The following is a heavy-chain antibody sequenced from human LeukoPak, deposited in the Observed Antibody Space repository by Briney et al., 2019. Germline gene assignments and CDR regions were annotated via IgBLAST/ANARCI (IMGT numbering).Heavy chain of an antibody. CDR3: AREGYCSGGSCQLDY. V-gene: IGHV3-23*01. Sequence: GGSLRLSCAASGFTFSSYAMSWVRQAPGKGLEWVSAISGSGGSTYYADSVKGRFTISRDNAKNSLYLQMNSLRAEDTAVYYCAREGYCSGGSCQLDYWGQGTLVTVSS. CDR2: ISGSGGST. CDR1: GFTFSSYA. J-gene: IGHJ4*02. D-gene: IGHD2-15*01.